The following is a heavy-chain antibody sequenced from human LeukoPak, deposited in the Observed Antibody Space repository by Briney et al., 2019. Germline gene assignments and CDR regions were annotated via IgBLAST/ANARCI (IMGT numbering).Heavy chain of an antibody. D-gene: IGHD1-14*01. CDR3: ARDRARGSPQPLGY. V-gene: IGHV3-30*03. CDR1: GFIFNNAK. Sequence: PGGSLRLSCAASGFIFNNAKMHWVRQAPGKGLEWVTLVSYDGTNKYYEDSVKGRFTISRDNSKNTLYLQMNSLRAEDTALYYCARDRARGSPQPLGYWGQGTLVTVSS. CDR2: VSYDGTNK. J-gene: IGHJ4*02.